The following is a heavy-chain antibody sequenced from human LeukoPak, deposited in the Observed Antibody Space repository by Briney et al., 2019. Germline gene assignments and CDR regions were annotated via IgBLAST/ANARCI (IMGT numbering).Heavy chain of an antibody. J-gene: IGHJ6*02. CDR1: GRPICSGSYY. CDR3: ARDPLYYCYGMDV. V-gene: IGHV4-61*02. CDR2: IYTSGIT. Sequence: TLSLNCTAPGRPICSGSYYCTQTTQPAANAIHSISRIYTSGITNYNPTVKSRDSISVGTSKNHYSLKLSFVTAADTAVYYCARDPLYYCYGMDVWGQGTTVTVSS.